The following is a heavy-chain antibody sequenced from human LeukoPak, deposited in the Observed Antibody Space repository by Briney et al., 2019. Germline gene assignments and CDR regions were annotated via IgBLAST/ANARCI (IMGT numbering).Heavy chain of an antibody. J-gene: IGHJ6*02. D-gene: IGHD2/OR15-2a*01. V-gene: IGHV3-30*03. CDR2: ISYDGSNK. CDR1: GFTFSSYG. CDR3: AREDKYHRMDV. Sequence: PGGSLRLSCAASGFTFSSYGMHWVRQAPGKGLEWVAVISYDGSNKYYADSVKGRFTISRDNSKNTLYLQMNSLRAEDTAVYYCAREDKYHRMDVWGQGTTVTVSS.